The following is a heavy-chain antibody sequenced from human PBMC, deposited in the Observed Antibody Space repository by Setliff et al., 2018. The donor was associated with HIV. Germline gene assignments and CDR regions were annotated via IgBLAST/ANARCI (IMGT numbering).Heavy chain of an antibody. CDR2: IYYSGST. CDR3: ARSPRVRGVMSWFDP. J-gene: IGHJ5*02. CDR1: GGSISSSSYY. D-gene: IGHD3-10*01. V-gene: IGHV4-61*05. Sequence: PSETLSLTCTVSGGSISSSSYYWGWIRQPPGKGLEWIGYIYYSGSTNYNPSLKSRVTISVDTSKNQFSLKLSSVTAADTAVYYCARSPRVRGVMSWFDPWGHGTKVTVS.